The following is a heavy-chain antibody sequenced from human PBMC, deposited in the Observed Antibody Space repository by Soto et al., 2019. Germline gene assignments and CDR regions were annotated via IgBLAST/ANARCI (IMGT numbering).Heavy chain of an antibody. CDR3: ARAPYDSSGYYSDY. Sequence: GGSLRLSCAASGFTFSSYGMHWVRQAPGKGLEWVAVIWYDGSNKYYADSVKGRFTISRDNSKNTLYLQMNSLRAEDTAVYYYARAPYDSSGYYSDYWGQGTLVTVSS. CDR2: IWYDGSNK. J-gene: IGHJ4*02. D-gene: IGHD3-22*01. CDR1: GFTFSSYG. V-gene: IGHV3-33*01.